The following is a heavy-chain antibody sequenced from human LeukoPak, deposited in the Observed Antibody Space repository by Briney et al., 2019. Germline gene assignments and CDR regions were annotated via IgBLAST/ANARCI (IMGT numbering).Heavy chain of an antibody. J-gene: IGHJ4*02. CDR2: INHSGST. CDR1: GGSFSGYY. V-gene: IGHV4-34*01. Sequence: PSETLSLTCAVYGGSFSGYYWSWIRQPPGKGLEWIGEINHSGSTNYNPSLKSRVTISVDTSKNQFSLELSSVTGADTGVYYCASEAHRGGGFDSWGQGTQVTVSS. D-gene: IGHD3-16*01. CDR3: ASEAHRGGGFDS.